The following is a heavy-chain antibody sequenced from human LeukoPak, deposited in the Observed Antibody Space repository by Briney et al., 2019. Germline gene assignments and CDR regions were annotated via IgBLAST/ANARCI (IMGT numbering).Heavy chain of an antibody. V-gene: IGHV4-59*01. CDR1: GGSISSYY. J-gene: IGHJ4*02. D-gene: IGHD5-18*01. CDR2: IHYSGST. Sequence: TSETLSLTCTVSGGSISSYYWSWIRQPPGKGLEWIAYIHYSGSTNYNPSLKSRVTISIDTSKNQFSLKLSSLTAADTAVYYCARSVLGYSYGLHIDYWGQGTLVTVSS. CDR3: ARSVLGYSYGLHIDY.